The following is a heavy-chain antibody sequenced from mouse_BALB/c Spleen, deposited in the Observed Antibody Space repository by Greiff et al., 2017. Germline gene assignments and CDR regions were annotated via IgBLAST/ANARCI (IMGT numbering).Heavy chain of an antibody. V-gene: IGHV1-80*01. J-gene: IGHJ4*01. CDR2: IYPGDGDT. D-gene: IGHD2-4*01. CDR1: GYAFSSYW. Sequence: VKLQESGAELVRPGSSVKISCKASGYAFSSYWMNWVKQRPGQGLEWIGQIYPGDGDTNYNGKFKGKATLTADKSSSTAYMQLSSLTSEDSAVYFCARDDYGLYYYAMDYWGQGTSVTVSS. CDR3: ARDDYGLYYYAMDY.